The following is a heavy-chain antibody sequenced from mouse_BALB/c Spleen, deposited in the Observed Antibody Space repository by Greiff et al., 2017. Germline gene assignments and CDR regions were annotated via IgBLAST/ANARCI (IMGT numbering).Heavy chain of an antibody. J-gene: IGHJ4*01. CDR3: ARERTTA. CDR1: GYAFSSYW. D-gene: IGHD1-2*01. V-gene: IGHV1-80*01. CDR2: IYPGDGDT. Sequence: QVQLKESGAELVRPGSSVKISCKASGYAFSSYWMNWVKQRPGQGLEWIGQIYPGDGDTNYNGKFKGKATLTADKSSSTAYMQLSSLTSEDSAVYFCARERTTAWGQGTSVTVSS.